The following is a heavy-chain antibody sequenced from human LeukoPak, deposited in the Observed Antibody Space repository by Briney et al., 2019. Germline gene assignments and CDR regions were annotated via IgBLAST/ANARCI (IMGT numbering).Heavy chain of an antibody. CDR3: ARVYDSSGYEGDY. D-gene: IGHD3-22*01. V-gene: IGHV1-2*06. J-gene: IGHJ4*02. CDR1: GYTFTGYY. Sequence: ASVKVSCKASGYTFTGYYMHWVRQAPGRGLEWMGRINPNSGGTNYAQKFQGRVTMTRDTSISTAYMELSRLRSDDTAVYYCARVYDSSGYEGDYWGQGTLVTVSS. CDR2: INPNSGGT.